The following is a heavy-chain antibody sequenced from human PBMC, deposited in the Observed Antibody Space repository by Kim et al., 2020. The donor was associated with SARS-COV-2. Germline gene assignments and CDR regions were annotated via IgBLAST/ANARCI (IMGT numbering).Heavy chain of an antibody. CDR1: GFTFSSHA. V-gene: IGHV3-30*04. CDR3: TRGTVDNLWDMDV. D-gene: IGHD4-17*01. Sequence: GGSLRLSCAASGFTFSSHAFHWVRQAPGKGLEWVADISYDGTNENYADSVKGRFTISRDSSKNTLYVQMDSLRTDDTAVYYCTRGTVDNLWDMDVWGQGTTVIVSS. J-gene: IGHJ6*02. CDR2: ISYDGTNE.